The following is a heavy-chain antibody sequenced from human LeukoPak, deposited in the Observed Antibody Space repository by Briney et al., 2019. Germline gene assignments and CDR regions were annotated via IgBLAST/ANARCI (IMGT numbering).Heavy chain of an antibody. J-gene: IGHJ4*02. CDR2: INPNSGGT. D-gene: IGHD2-15*01. Sequence: ASVKVSCKASGYTFTGYYINWLRQAPGQGLEWIGLINPNSGGTNYAQKFRGRVTMTRDTSISTAYMELSRLRSDDTAVYYCARAQVEYCSGGRCYSGYWGQGTLVTVSS. V-gene: IGHV1-2*02. CDR1: GYTFTGYY. CDR3: ARAQVEYCSGGRCYSGY.